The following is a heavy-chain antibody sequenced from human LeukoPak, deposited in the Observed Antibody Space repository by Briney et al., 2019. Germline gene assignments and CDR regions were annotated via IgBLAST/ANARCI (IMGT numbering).Heavy chain of an antibody. D-gene: IGHD2-21*01. CDR3: ARDVVRDYFDY. Sequence: SETLSLTCTVSGVSISSGDYYWSWIRQPPGKGLEWIGYIHHSGNTYYNPSLKSQVNISLDTSKNQFSLKLSSGTAADTAVYYCARDVVRDYFDYWGQGTPVTVSS. J-gene: IGHJ4*02. CDR1: GVSISSGDYY. V-gene: IGHV4-30-4*01. CDR2: IHHSGNT.